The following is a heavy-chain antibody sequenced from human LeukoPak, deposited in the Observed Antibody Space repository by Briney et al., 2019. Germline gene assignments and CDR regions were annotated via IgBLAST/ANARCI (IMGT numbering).Heavy chain of an antibody. CDR3: ARAPDYDFWSGYYGSSGTREDWFDP. D-gene: IGHD3-3*01. CDR1: GGSISSGGYY. J-gene: IGHJ5*02. V-gene: IGHV4-30-2*01. CDR2: IYHSGST. Sequence: SETLSLTCTVSGGSISSGGYYWSWIRQPPGKGLEWIGYIYHSGSTYYNPSLKSRVTISVDRSKNQFSLKLSSMTAADTAVYYCARAPDYDFWSGYYGSSGTREDWFDPWGQGTLVTVSS.